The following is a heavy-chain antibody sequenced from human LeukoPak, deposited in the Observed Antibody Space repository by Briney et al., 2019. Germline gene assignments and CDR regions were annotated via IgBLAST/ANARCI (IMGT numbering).Heavy chain of an antibody. CDR3: ARFYDKYGYYYFDY. J-gene: IGHJ4*02. V-gene: IGHV4-39*01. Sequence: GNIYYSGYAYYNPSLKSRVTISVDTSKSQFSLKLSSVTAADTAVYYCARFYDKYGYYYFDYWGQGTLVTVPS. D-gene: IGHD5-24*01. CDR2: IYYSGYA.